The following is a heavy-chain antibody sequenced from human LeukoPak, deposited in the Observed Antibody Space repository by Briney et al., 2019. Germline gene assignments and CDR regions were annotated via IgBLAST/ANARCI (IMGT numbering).Heavy chain of an antibody. V-gene: IGHV3-74*01. CDR1: GLAFSAYK. CDR2: ISTDGYTT. Sequence: PGGSLRLSCAASGLAFSAYKMHWVRQAPRKGLVWVSRISTDGYTTDYADFVQGRFTASRDNTKNTWSLEMNSLRAEDTAVYYCVVGGSPGYWGQGTLVTVSS. D-gene: IGHD2-15*01. CDR3: VVGGSPGY. J-gene: IGHJ4*02.